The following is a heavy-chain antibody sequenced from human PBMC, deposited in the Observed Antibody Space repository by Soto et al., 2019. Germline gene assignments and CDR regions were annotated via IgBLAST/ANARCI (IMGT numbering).Heavy chain of an antibody. Sequence: SLKVSCKASGYTFTSYDINWVRQATGQGLEWMGWMNPNSGNTGYAQKFQGRVTMTRNTSISTAYMELSSLRSEDTAVYYCAREIAVAGHTQYYYYYYGMDVWDQGTTVTVSS. CDR3: AREIAVAGHTQYYYYYYGMDV. J-gene: IGHJ6*02. CDR1: GYTFTSYD. V-gene: IGHV1-8*01. CDR2: MNPNSGNT. D-gene: IGHD6-19*01.